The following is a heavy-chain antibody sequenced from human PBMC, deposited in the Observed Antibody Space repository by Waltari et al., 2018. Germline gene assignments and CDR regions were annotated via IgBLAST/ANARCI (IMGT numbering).Heavy chain of an antibody. CDR1: GFTFSNAW. CDR3: TTDEDPHSSGYYYVSDY. J-gene: IGHJ4*01. V-gene: IGHV3-15*01. D-gene: IGHD3-22*01. CDR2: IKSKTDGGTT. Sequence: EVQLVESGGGLVKPGGSLRLSCAASGFTFSNAWMSWVRQAPGKGLEWVGRIKSKTDGGTTDYAAPVKGRFTISRDDSKNTLYLQMNSLKTEDTAVYYCTTDEDPHSSGYYYVSDYWGQGTLVTVSS.